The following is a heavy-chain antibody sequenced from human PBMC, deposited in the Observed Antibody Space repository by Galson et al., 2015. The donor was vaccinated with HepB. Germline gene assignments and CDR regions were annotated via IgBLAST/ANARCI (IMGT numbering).Heavy chain of an antibody. J-gene: IGHJ6*02. CDR2: IKQDGSEK. V-gene: IGHV3-7*03. CDR1: GFTFRSYW. D-gene: IGHD3-3*01. CDR3: SRDRRRMYYDFWSRTPDYYGMDV. Sequence: SLRLSCAASGFTFRSYWMSWVRQAPGKGPEWVANIKQDGSEKYYVDSEKGRFTISSDNAKNSLYLQMNSLQAEDTAVYYGSRDRRRMYYDFWSRTPDYYGMDVWGQGTLGTVSS.